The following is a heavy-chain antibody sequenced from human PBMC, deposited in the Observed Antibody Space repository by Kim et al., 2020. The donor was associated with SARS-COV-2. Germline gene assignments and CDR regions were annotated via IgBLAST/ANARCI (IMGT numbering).Heavy chain of an antibody. D-gene: IGHD6-6*01. Sequence: GGSLRLSCAASGFTFSSYGMRWVRQAPGKGLEWVAAVWYDGSNKFYADSVKGRFTISRDNSKNTLYLQMNSMRAEDTAVYYCAKYSSWPANYYFYGMDVWGQGTPVTVSS. CDR2: VWYDGSNK. CDR1: GFTFSSYG. V-gene: IGHV3-33*06. CDR3: AKYSSWPANYYFYGMDV. J-gene: IGHJ6*02.